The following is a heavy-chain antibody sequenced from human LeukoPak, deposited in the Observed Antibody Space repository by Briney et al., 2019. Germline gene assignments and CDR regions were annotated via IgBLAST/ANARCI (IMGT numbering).Heavy chain of an antibody. CDR2: INHSGST. CDR1: GGSFSGYY. Sequence: SETLSLTCAVYGGSFSGYYWSGIRQPPGKGLEWIGEINHSGSTNYNPSLKSRVTISVDTSKNQFSLKLSSVTAADTAVYYCARGVPLYGENYYYYYGMDVWGQGTTVTVSS. V-gene: IGHV4-34*01. J-gene: IGHJ6*02. CDR3: ARGVPLYGENYYYYYGMDV. D-gene: IGHD3-10*01.